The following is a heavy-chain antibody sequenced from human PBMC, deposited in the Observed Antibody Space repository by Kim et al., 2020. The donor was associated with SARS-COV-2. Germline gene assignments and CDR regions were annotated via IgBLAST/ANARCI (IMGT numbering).Heavy chain of an antibody. CDR3: LGGFYFDY. D-gene: IGHD3-16*01. J-gene: IGHJ4*02. V-gene: IGHV1-3*01. CDR2: GNGNQ. Sequence: GNGNQIYSQKCQGRVTFTTDTSASTAYMELSFLRSEDSAVYYCLGGFYFDYWGQGTLVTVSS.